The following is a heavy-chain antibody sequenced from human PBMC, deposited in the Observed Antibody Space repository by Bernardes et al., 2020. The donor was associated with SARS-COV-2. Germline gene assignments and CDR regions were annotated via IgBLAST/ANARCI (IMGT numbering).Heavy chain of an antibody. D-gene: IGHD3-9*01. CDR2: LYYTGLT. CDR1: GGSVRRPY. V-gene: IGHV4-59*02. Sequence: SVTLASTRTFSGGSVRRPYWSWVRQLPGTGLAWIGYLYYTGLTNYNPSLKNRVTISVDTSKNPFSLTLSSVTAADTAMYFCARDTGQYFYWGQGLLVTVSS. CDR3: ARDTGQYFY. J-gene: IGHJ4*02.